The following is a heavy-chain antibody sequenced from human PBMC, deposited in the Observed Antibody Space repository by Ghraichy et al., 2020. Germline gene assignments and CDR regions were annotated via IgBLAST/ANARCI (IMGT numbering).Heavy chain of an antibody. J-gene: IGHJ4*02. D-gene: IGHD3-22*01. CDR2: IYYSGST. CDR1: GGSISSSSYY. V-gene: IGHV4-39*01. Sequence: SQTLSLTCTVSGGSISSSSYYWGWIRQPPGKGLEWIGSIYYSGSTYYNPSLKSRVTISVDTSKNQFSLKLSSVTAADTAVYYCASLYYYDSSGYYYYIPRDYWGQGTLVTVSS. CDR3: ASLYYYDSSGYYYYIPRDY.